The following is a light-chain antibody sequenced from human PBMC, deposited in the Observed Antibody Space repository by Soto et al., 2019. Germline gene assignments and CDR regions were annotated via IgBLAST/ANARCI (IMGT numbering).Light chain of an antibody. CDR2: GAS. Sequence: EIVLTQSPGTLSLSPGERATLSCRASQYSDNYYLAWYQQKPGQAPRLLIFGASTRATGVPDRFSGSGSGTDFTLTISRLEPEDFALYYCQQYGSSPLLTFGGGTRVEIK. J-gene: IGKJ4*01. CDR3: QQYGSSPLLT. V-gene: IGKV3-20*01. CDR1: QYSDNYY.